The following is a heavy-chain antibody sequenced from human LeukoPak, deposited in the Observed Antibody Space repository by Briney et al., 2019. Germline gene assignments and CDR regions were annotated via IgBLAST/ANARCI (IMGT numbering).Heavy chain of an antibody. J-gene: IGHJ4*02. V-gene: IGHV3-33*01. CDR2: IWYDGSNK. CDR3: ARGRVAARLGVIDY. D-gene: IGHD6-6*01. Sequence: PGRSLRLSCAASGFTFSSYGMHWVRQAPGKGLEWVAVIWYDGSNKYYADFVKGRFTISRDNSKNTLYLQMNSLRAEDTAVYYCARGRVAARLGVIDYWGQGTLVTVSS. CDR1: GFTFSSYG.